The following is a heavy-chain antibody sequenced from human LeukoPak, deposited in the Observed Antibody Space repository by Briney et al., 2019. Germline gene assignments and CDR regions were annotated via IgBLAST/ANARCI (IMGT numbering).Heavy chain of an antibody. CDR3: ASSGSYRFDY. V-gene: IGHV3-48*02. Sequence: HPGGFLRLSCAASGFTFSSYSMNWVRQAPGKGLEWVSHITTSGTAMFYADSVKGRFTISRDNAKNSLYLQMNSLRDEDTAVYYCASSGSYRFDYWGQGTLVTVSS. D-gene: IGHD1-26*01. CDR2: ITTSGTAM. J-gene: IGHJ4*02. CDR1: GFTFSSYS.